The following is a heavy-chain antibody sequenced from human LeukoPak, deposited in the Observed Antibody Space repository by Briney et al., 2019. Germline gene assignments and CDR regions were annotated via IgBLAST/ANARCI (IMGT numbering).Heavy chain of an antibody. Sequence: GGSLRLSCAASGFTFSSYWMHWVRQAPGKGLVWVSHITSDGSTTSYADSVKGRFTISRDNAKNTLYLQMNRLRAEDTAVYYCARAGWGSDVDYWGQGTLVTVSS. CDR1: GFTFSSYW. D-gene: IGHD3-16*01. J-gene: IGHJ4*02. CDR2: ITSDGSTT. CDR3: ARAGWGSDVDY. V-gene: IGHV3-74*01.